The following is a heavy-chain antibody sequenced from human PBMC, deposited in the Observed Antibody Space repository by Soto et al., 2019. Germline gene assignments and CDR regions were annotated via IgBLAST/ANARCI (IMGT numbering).Heavy chain of an antibody. V-gene: IGHV4-61*01. CDR3: VRQYSSDCNCRLCYHAFDI. CDR2: IYYSGSN. Sequence: QVQLRESGPGLVKPSETLSLTCTVSGGSVNSGSNYWGWIRQPPGKGLEWIGYIYYSGSNNYNHSLESRVALSLDTSKNQFSRKLRSVTAADTAVYYCVRQYSSDCNCRLCYHAFDIWGQGTMVTVSS. CDR1: GGSVNSGSNY. D-gene: IGHD2-8*02. J-gene: IGHJ3*02.